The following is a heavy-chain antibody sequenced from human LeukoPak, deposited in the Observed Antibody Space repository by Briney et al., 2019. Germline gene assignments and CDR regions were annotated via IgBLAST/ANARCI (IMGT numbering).Heavy chain of an antibody. CDR3: ASTPPRYLGYFDY. CDR1: GFAVSYNY. CDR2: IYSGGST. V-gene: IGHV3-53*01. J-gene: IGHJ4*02. D-gene: IGHD3-9*01. Sequence: PGGSLRLSCAASGFAVSYNYMSWVRQAPGKGLEWVSVIYSGGSTYYADSVKGRFTISRDNSKNTLYFQMNSLRAEDTAVYYCASTPPRYLGYFDYWGQGTLVTVSS.